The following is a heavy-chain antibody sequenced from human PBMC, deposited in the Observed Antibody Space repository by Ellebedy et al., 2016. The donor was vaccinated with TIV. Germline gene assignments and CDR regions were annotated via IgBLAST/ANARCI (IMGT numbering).Heavy chain of an antibody. CDR1: GFTFSSYG. D-gene: IGHD3-10*01. CDR3: ASDYGSGSYYPDY. CDR2: IWYDGSNK. V-gene: IGHV3-33*01. J-gene: IGHJ4*02. Sequence: GESLKISCAASGFTFSSYGMHWVRQAPGKGLEWVAVIWYDGSNKYYADSEKGRFNISRDNSKNTLYLQMNSLRAEDTAVYYCASDYGSGSYYPDYWGQGTLVTVSS.